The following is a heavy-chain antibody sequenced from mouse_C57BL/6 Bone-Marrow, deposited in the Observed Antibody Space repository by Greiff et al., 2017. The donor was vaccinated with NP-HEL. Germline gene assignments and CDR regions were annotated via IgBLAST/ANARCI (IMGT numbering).Heavy chain of an antibody. CDR3: ARHGYYGSSFDY. CDR2: ISNGGGST. D-gene: IGHD1-1*01. Sequence: EVMLVESGGGLVQPGGSLKLSCAASGFTFSDYYMYWVRQTPEKRLEWVAYISNGGGSTYYPDTVKGRFTISRDNAKNTLYLQMSRLKYEDTAMYYCARHGYYGSSFDYWGQGTTLTVSS. V-gene: IGHV5-12*01. CDR1: GFTFSDYY. J-gene: IGHJ2*01.